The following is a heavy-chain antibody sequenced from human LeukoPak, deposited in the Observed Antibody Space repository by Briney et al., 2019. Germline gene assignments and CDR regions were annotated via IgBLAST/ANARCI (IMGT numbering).Heavy chain of an antibody. D-gene: IGHD3-22*01. CDR2: MNPNSGNT. V-gene: IGHV1-8*01. CDR3: ARGDYYDSSGYYYIS. CDR1: GYTFTSYD. Sequence: ASVKVSCKASGYTFTSYDINWVRQATGQGREWMGWMNPNSGNTGYAQKLQGRVTMTRNTSISTAYMELSSLRSEDTAVYYCARGDYYDSSGYYYISWGQGTLVTVSS. J-gene: IGHJ5*02.